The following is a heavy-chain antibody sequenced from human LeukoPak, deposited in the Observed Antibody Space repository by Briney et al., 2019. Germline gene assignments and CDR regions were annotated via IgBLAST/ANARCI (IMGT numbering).Heavy chain of an antibody. J-gene: IGHJ4*02. D-gene: IGHD4-17*01. Sequence: SETLSLTCAVSGGSISSYTWSWIRQPPGPGLEWIGYIYYSGSTNYNPSLTSRVTISVDTYTNQFSLRLSSVTAADTTAYYCAGSSYGHYDLDYWGQGTLVTVSS. CDR1: GGSISSYT. CDR3: AGSSYGHYDLDY. V-gene: IGHV4-59*01. CDR2: IYYSGST.